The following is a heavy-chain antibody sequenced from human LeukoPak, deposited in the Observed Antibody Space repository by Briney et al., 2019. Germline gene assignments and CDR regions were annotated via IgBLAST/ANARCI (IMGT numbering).Heavy chain of an antibody. Sequence: PSETLSLTCTVSGGSISSYYWTWIRQPAGKGLEWIGRIYTTGSTNYNPSLNSRVTMSVDTSKNQFSLKLSSVTAADTAVYYCARHGYDILTGYEYYFDYWGQGTLVTVSS. V-gene: IGHV4-4*07. CDR3: ARHGYDILTGYEYYFDY. D-gene: IGHD3-9*01. CDR2: IYTTGST. J-gene: IGHJ4*02. CDR1: GGSISSYY.